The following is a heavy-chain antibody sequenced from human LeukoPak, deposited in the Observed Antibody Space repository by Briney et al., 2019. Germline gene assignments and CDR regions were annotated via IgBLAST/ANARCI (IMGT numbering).Heavy chain of an antibody. CDR1: GFTFSSYA. V-gene: IGHV3-23*01. CDR3: AKGDDYSNYFDY. Sequence: GGSLRLSCAASGFTFSSYAMSWVRQAPGKGLEWVSAISGSGGSTYYADSVKGRFTIPRDNSKNTLYLQMNSLRAEDTAVYYCAKGDDYSNYFDYWGQGTLVTVSS. CDR2: ISGSGGST. J-gene: IGHJ4*02. D-gene: IGHD4-11*01.